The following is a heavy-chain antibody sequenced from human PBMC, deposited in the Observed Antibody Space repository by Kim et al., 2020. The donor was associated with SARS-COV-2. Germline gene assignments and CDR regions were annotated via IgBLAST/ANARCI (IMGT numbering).Heavy chain of an antibody. D-gene: IGHD2-8*01. V-gene: IGHV4-34*01. Sequence: SETLSLTCADYVGSFSGYFWAWIRQVPGKGLEWIGETDPSGATRYHPSLQSRVTILVDQSKNQFSLKLISVISADTPVYYCARQGFVSGTHGAFRIWGPG. J-gene: IGHJ3*02. CDR3: ARQGFVSGTHGAFRI. CDR2: TDPSGAT. CDR1: VGSFSGYF.